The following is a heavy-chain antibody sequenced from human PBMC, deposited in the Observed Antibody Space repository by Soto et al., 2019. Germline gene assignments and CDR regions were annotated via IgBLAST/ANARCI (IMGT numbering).Heavy chain of an antibody. D-gene: IGHD6-6*01. V-gene: IGHV4-4*02. CDR1: GGSISSSNW. CDR3: ARGLSSPSAAGV. Sequence: SSETLSLTCAVSGGSISSSNWWSWVRQPPGKGLEWIGEIYHSGSTNYNPSLKSRVTISVDKSKNQFSLNVNSVTAADTAVYYCARGLSSPSAAGVWGQGTLVTVSS. J-gene: IGHJ4*02. CDR2: IYHSGST.